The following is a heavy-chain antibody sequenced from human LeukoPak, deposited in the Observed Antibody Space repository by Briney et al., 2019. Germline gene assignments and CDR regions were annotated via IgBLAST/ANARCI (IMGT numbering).Heavy chain of an antibody. CDR3: ARGGWELSY. J-gene: IGHJ4*02. CDR2: IGNTVDKT. D-gene: IGHD1-26*01. V-gene: IGHV3-23*01. Sequence: GGSLRLSCAASGFTFSSYAMSWVRQAPGKGLEWVSAIGNTVDKTHYAASVKGRFTISRDNSKNTLYLQMNSLRAEDTAVYYCARGGWELSYWGQGTLVTVSS. CDR1: GFTFSSYA.